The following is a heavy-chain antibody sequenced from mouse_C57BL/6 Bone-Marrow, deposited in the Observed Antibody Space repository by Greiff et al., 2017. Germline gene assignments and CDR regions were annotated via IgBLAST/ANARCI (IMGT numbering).Heavy chain of an antibody. Sequence: VQGVESGPGLVAPSQSLSITCTVSGFSLTSYAISWVRQPPGQGLEWLGVIWTGGGTNYNSALKSRLSISKDNSKSQVFLKMNSLQTDDTARYYCARNPLYCYCGVDYWGQGTSVTVSS. D-gene: IGHD1-1*01. V-gene: IGHV2-9-1*01. CDR1: GFSLTSYA. J-gene: IGHJ4*01. CDR2: IWTGGGT. CDR3: ARNPLYCYCGVDY.